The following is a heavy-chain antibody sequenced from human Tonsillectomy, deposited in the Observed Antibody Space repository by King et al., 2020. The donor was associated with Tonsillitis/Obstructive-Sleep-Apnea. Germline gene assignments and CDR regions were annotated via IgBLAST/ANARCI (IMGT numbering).Heavy chain of an antibody. CDR1: GGSISNYY. Sequence: QLQESGPGLVKPSETLSLTCTVSGGSISNYYWSWIRQPPGRGLEWIGDIYYSGSTNYNPSLKSRGTISVDTSKNQFSLKLSSVTAADTAEYYCARDPNPGILGDIWGQGTMVTVSS. J-gene: IGHJ3*02. V-gene: IGHV4-59*01. CDR2: IYYSGST. CDR3: ARDPNPGILGDI. D-gene: IGHD3-16*01.